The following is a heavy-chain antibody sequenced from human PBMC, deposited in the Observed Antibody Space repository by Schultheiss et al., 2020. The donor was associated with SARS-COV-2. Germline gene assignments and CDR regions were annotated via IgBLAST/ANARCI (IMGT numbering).Heavy chain of an antibody. V-gene: IGHV3-64D*06. CDR2: ISSNGGST. CDR1: GFTFSNAW. D-gene: IGHD6-6*01. CDR3: VKAWGSSSPFDY. J-gene: IGHJ4*02. Sequence: GESLKISCAASGFTFSNAWMSWVRQAPGKGLEYVSAISSNGGSTYYADSVKGRFTISRDNSKNTLYLQMSSLRAEDTAVYYCVKAWGSSSPFDYWGQGTLVTVSS.